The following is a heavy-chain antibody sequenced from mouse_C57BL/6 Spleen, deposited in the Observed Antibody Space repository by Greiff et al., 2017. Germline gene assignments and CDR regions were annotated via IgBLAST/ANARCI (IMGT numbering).Heavy chain of an antibody. D-gene: IGHD2-4*01. V-gene: IGHV1-80*01. J-gene: IGHJ4*01. CDR3: ARRGYDYDEYYYAMDD. CDR2: IYPGDGDT. CDR1: GYAFSSYW. Sequence: QVQLQQSGAELVKPGASVKISCKASGYAFSSYWMNWVKQRPGKGLEWIGQIYPGDGDTNYNGKFKGKATLTADKSSSTAYMQLSSLTSEDSAVYFCARRGYDYDEYYYAMDDWGQGTSVTVSS.